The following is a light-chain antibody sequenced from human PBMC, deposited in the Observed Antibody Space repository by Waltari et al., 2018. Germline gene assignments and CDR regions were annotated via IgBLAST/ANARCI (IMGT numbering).Light chain of an antibody. CDR2: MND. CDR1: SSNIGSNY. V-gene: IGLV1-47*01. CDR3: RAWDTSLSGVL. J-gene: IGLJ2*01. Sequence: SVLTQPPSASGTPGQRVTISCSGSSSNIGSNYVFWYQQVPGTAPKLLIYMNDQRPSGCPDRFAGSRPGPSASRAISGLQSEDEADYYCRAWDTSLSGVLFGGGTKVTVL.